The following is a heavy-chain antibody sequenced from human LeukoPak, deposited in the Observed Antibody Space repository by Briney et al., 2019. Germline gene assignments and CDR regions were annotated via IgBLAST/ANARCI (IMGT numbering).Heavy chain of an antibody. D-gene: IGHD3-3*01. CDR1: GFTFSRYG. J-gene: IGHJ5*02. CDR3: AKDLGDFWTP. Sequence: PGGSLRLSCAASGFTFSRYGMYWVRQTPGKELEWVAFIRYNGDDKYYVDSVKGRFTISRDNSKNTLYLQMNSLRTEDTAVYYCAKDLGDFWTPWGQGTLVTVSS. V-gene: IGHV3-30*02. CDR2: IRYNGDDK.